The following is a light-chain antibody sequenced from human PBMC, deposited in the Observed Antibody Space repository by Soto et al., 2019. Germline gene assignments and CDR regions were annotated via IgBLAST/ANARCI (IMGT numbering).Light chain of an antibody. CDR2: AAS. V-gene: IGKV1-39*01. J-gene: IGKJ1*01. Sequence: DIQLTQSTATLSASFGDRVTITWGASQSISAYLNWYQQTPGKAPKLLIYAASSLQSGVPSRFSGSGSGTDFNLTISSLQTEDFATYYCQQIYSTLWTFGQGTKVDIK. CDR1: QSISAY. CDR3: QQIYSTLWT.